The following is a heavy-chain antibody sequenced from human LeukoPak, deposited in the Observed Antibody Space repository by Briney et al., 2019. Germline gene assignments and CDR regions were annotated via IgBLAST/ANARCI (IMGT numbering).Heavy chain of an antibody. CDR2: IYPGDSDT. CDR1: GYSFTSYW. Sequence: PGESLKISCKGSGYSFTSYWIGWVRQMHGKGLEWMGIIYPGDSDTRYSPSFQGQVTISADKSISTAYLQWSSLKASDTAMYYCARSRYSGSYSYYYYMDVWGKGTTVTVSS. CDR3: ARSRYSGSYSYYYYMDV. D-gene: IGHD1-26*01. J-gene: IGHJ6*03. V-gene: IGHV5-51*01.